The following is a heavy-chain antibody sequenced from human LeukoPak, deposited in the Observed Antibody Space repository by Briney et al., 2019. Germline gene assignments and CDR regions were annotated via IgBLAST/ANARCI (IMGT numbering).Heavy chain of an antibody. D-gene: IGHD6-19*01. CDR2: ISYDGSNK. Sequence: PGGSLRLSCAASGFTFSSYAMHWVRQAPGKGLEWVAVISYDGSNKYYADSVKGRFTISRDNSKNTLYLQMNSLRAEDTAVYYCAKDYSSGSRACDYWGQGTLVTVSS. CDR3: AKDYSSGSRACDY. J-gene: IGHJ4*02. V-gene: IGHV3-30-3*01. CDR1: GFTFSSYA.